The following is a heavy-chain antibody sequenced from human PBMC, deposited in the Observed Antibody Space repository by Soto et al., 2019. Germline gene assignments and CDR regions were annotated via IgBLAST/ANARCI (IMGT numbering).Heavy chain of an antibody. Sequence: GGPCSPYHWSGIRKSAGKGLEWIGDVNLSGNTYYNPSFKTRVTMSVDASKNQFSLKMGSLTAADTAIYYCARSPTFYNYVWGNSTYWGQGALVTVSS. D-gene: IGHD3-16*01. J-gene: IGHJ4*02. CDR1: GGPCSPYH. V-gene: IGHV4-34*01. CDR3: ARSPTFYNYVWGNSTY. CDR2: VNLSGNT.